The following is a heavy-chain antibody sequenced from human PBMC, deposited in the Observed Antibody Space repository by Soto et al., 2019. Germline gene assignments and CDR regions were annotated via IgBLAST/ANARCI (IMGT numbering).Heavy chain of an antibody. Sequence: GASVKVSCKASGYTFTSYYMHWVRQAPGQGLEWMGIINPSGGSTSYAQKFQGRVTMTRDTSTSTVYMELSSLRSEDTAVYYCARDEGRMRQQLDNDGMDVWGQGTTVTVSS. CDR2: INPSGGST. CDR1: GYTFTSYY. CDR3: ARDEGRMRQQLDNDGMDV. J-gene: IGHJ6*02. V-gene: IGHV1-46*01. D-gene: IGHD6-13*01.